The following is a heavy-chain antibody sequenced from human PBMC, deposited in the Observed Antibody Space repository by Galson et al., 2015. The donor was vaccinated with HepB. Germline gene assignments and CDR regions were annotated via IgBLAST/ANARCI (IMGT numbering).Heavy chain of an antibody. CDR2: ISAYNGNT. Sequence: SVKVSCKASGYTFTRYYMHWVRQAPGQGLEWMGWISAYNGNTNYAQKLQGRVTMTTDTSTSTAYMELRSLRSDDTAVYYCARDSPRITMVRGVIITLDYWGQGTLVTVSS. CDR3: ARDSPRITMVRGVIITLDY. V-gene: IGHV1-18*04. CDR1: GYTFTRYY. D-gene: IGHD3-10*01. J-gene: IGHJ4*02.